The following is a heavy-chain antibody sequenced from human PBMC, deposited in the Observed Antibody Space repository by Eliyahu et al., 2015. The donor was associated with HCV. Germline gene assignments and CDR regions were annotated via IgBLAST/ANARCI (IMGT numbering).Heavy chain of an antibody. D-gene: IGHD6-25*01. J-gene: IGHJ3*02. Sequence: QVQLQESGPGLVTPSETLSXTCTVSGGXXSSGXXFXXWXRQPPGKGLEWIAYIYYSGSTTYNPSLKSRVTISVDTSKNQFSLKLSSVTAADTAVYYCARSSGWPRLDAFDIWGQGTMVTVSS. CDR3: ARSSGWPRLDAFDI. CDR1: GGXXSSGXXF. V-gene: IGHV4-61*01. CDR2: IYYSGST.